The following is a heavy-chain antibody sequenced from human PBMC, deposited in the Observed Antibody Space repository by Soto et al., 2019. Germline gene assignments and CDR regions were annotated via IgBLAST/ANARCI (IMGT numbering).Heavy chain of an antibody. CDR3: ARWVKDYDFWSGYYLILDY. CDR1: GGSISSSSYY. V-gene: IGHV4-39*01. J-gene: IGHJ4*01. D-gene: IGHD3-3*01. Sequence: ETLSLTCAVSGGSISSSSYYWGWIRQPPGKGLEWIGSIYYSGSTYYNPALKSRVTISVDTTKNQFSLKLSSVTAADTAVYYCARWVKDYDFWSGYYLILDYWGHGTRLTV. CDR2: IYYSGST.